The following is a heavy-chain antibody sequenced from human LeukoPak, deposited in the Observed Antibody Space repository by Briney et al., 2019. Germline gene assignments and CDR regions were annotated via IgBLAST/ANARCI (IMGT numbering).Heavy chain of an antibody. CDR1: GLTFIDYY. J-gene: IGHJ6*02. CDR3: ARDLDYYGMDV. Sequence: GGSLRLPCAASGLTFIDYYMSWIRQAPGKGLEWFSYISSSGSTIYYADSVKGRFTISRDNAKNSLYLQMNSLRAEDTAVYYCARDLDYYGMDVWGQGTTVTVSS. CDR2: ISSSGSTI. V-gene: IGHV3-11*01.